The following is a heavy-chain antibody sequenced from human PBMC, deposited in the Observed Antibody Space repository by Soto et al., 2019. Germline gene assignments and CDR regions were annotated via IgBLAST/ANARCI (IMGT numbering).Heavy chain of an antibody. CDR3: AREGDGYNLGPSVDFDY. CDR1: GYTFTTYY. CDR2: INPSGGST. J-gene: IGHJ4*02. V-gene: IGHV1-46*01. Sequence: QVQLVQSGAEVKKPGASVKVSCKASGYTFTTYYMHWVRQAPGQGLEWMGVINPSGGSTSYAQKFQGRVTVTRGTSTSTLYMELSSLRSEDTAVYYCAREGDGYNLGPSVDFDYWGQGTLVTVSS. D-gene: IGHD5-12*01.